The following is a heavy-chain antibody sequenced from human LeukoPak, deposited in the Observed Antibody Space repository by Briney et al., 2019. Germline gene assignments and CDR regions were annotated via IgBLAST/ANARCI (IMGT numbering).Heavy chain of an antibody. CDR1: GGSISSYY. D-gene: IGHD3-10*01. CDR2: IYYSGST. Sequence: KTSETLSLTCTVSGGSISSYYWSWIRQPPGKGLEWIGYIYYSGSTNYNPSLKSRVTISVDTSKNQFSLKLSSVTAADTAVYYCARGEVTLDYWGQGTLVTVSS. J-gene: IGHJ4*02. V-gene: IGHV4-59*08. CDR3: ARGEVTLDY.